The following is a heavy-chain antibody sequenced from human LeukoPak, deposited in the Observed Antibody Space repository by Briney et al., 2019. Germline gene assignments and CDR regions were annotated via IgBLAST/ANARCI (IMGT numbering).Heavy chain of an antibody. CDR3: ARDRDCSGGSCYSPDYGTDV. V-gene: IGHV1-69*01. Sequence: ASVKVSCTASGGTFSSYAISWVRQAPGQGLEWMGGIIPIFGTANYAQKFQGRVTITADESTSTAYMELSSLRSEDTAVYYCARDRDCSGGSCYSPDYGTDVWGKGTTVTVSS. D-gene: IGHD2-15*01. J-gene: IGHJ6*04. CDR2: IIPIFGTA. CDR1: GGTFSSYA.